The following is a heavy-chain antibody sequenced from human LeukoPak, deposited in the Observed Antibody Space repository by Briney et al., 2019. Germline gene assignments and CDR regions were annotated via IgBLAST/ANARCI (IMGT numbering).Heavy chain of an antibody. CDR3: ARNDRGSGMGY. D-gene: IGHD3-10*01. Sequence: ASVKVSCKASGYTFIGHYLHWVRQAPGQGLEFMGHINPDSGATTYAQKFQGRVTMTRDTSISTAYMELSSLTSDDTAVYYCARNDRGSGMGYWGQGTLVTVSS. CDR1: GYTFIGHY. V-gene: IGHV1-2*06. CDR2: INPDSGAT. J-gene: IGHJ4*02.